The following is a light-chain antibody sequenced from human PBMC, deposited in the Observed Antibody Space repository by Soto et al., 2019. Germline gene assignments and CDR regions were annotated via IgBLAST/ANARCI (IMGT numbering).Light chain of an antibody. CDR3: SSYTRSSTLYV. Sequence: QSVLTQPASVSGSPGQSITISCTGTSSDVGDYNYVSWYQQHPGKAPKLMIYEVSNRPSGVSNRFSGSKSGNTASLTISGLQAEDEADYYCSSYTRSSTLYVFRPGTKVAVL. CDR1: SSDVGDYNY. CDR2: EVS. V-gene: IGLV2-14*01. J-gene: IGLJ1*01.